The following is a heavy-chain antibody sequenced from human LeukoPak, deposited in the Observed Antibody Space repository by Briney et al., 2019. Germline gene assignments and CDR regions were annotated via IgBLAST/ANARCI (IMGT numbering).Heavy chain of an antibody. Sequence: AASLRLSCAAAAFTFSSYAMRWVRPAQGKGLEWVSAIIGSAGSTYYADSVKGRFTISRDNSKNTLYLQMNSLRAGDTAVYYCAKGRCSSTSWHYYYYGMDVWGQGTTVTVSS. CDR3: AKGRCSSTSWHYYYYGMDV. J-gene: IGHJ6*02. D-gene: IGHD2-2*01. CDR1: AFTFSSYA. CDR2: IIGSAGST. V-gene: IGHV3-23*01.